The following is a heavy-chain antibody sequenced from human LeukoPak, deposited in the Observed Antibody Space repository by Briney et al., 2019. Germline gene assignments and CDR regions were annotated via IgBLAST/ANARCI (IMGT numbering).Heavy chain of an antibody. D-gene: IGHD5-18*01. J-gene: IGHJ4*02. CDR2: ISWDGGST. CDR3: AKGPGYSYAIRFDY. Sequence: PGGSLRLSFAASGFTFDDYTMHWVRQVPGKGLEWVSLISWDGGSTYYADSVKGRFTISRDNSKNSLYLQMNSLRTEDTALYYCAKGPGYSYAIRFDYWGQGTLVTVSS. CDR1: GFTFDDYT. V-gene: IGHV3-43*01.